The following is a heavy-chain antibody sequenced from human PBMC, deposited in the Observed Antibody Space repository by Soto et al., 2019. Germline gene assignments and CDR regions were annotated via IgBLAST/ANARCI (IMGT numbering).Heavy chain of an antibody. D-gene: IGHD3-16*01. Sequence: QVQLVQSGAEVKKPGASVKVSCKASGYTFTNDYMHWVRQAPGQGLEWMGIINPSTGTTSYAQKFQGRVPRTGATSTGPAHRERSGRGSAATAGYYGAGASWDGFGGFRGFASWGQGTLVTV. CDR3: AGASWDGFGGFRGFAS. V-gene: IGHV1-46*01. J-gene: IGHJ4*02. CDR1: GYTFTNDY. CDR2: INPSTGTT.